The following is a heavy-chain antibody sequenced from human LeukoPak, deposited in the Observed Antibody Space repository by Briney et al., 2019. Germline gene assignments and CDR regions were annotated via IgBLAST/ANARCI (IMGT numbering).Heavy chain of an antibody. CDR1: GYTFTNHS. Sequence: ASVKVSCKASGYTFTNHSINWVRQAPGQGLEWMGWINPKSGGTNYAQKFQGRVTMTRDTSISAAYMDMSSLRAEDTAVYYCAKDRCSNGVGCYYYYMDVWGKGTTVTISS. CDR2: INPKSGGT. V-gene: IGHV1-2*02. CDR3: AKDRCSNGVGCYYYYMDV. J-gene: IGHJ6*03. D-gene: IGHD2-8*01.